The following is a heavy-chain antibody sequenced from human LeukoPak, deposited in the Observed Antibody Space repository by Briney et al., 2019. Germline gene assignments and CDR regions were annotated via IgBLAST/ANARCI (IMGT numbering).Heavy chain of an antibody. CDR2: IYTSGSA. V-gene: IGHV4-4*07. J-gene: IGHJ4*02. Sequence: PSETLSLTCTVSGVSINSYYWGWIRQPAGKGLEWISRIYTSGSANYNPSLKSRVPMSVDTSKNQFSLNLTSVTAADTAVYYCVRDQGFLAYWGQGTLVTVSS. CDR1: GVSINSYY. D-gene: IGHD3-3*01. CDR3: VRDQGFLAY.